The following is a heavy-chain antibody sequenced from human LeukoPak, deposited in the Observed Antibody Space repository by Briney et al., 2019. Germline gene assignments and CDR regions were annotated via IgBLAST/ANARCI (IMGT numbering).Heavy chain of an antibody. Sequence: SETLSLTCALYGGSFGVYYWIWIRQPPGKGLEWIGEINHSGRTNYNPSLKSRVTISLDKSKNQFSLKLSSVAAADTAVYFCARGGGSNNYWFDPWGQGTLVIVSS. CDR3: ARGGGSNNYWFDP. CDR2: INHSGRT. V-gene: IGHV4-34*01. CDR1: GGSFGVYY. J-gene: IGHJ5*02. D-gene: IGHD1-20*01.